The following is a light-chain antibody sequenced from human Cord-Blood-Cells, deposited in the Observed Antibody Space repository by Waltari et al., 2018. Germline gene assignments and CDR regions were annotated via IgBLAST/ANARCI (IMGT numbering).Light chain of an antibody. V-gene: IGLV2-23*01. Sequence: QSALTQPASVSGSPGQSIPISCTGTSSDVGSYNLVSWYQQHPGKAPKLMIYEGSRWPSGVSNRFSGSKSGNTASLTISGLQAEDEADYYCCSYAGSSTLVFGGGTKLTVL. CDR2: EGS. J-gene: IGLJ3*02. CDR1: SSDVGSYNL. CDR3: CSYAGSSTLV.